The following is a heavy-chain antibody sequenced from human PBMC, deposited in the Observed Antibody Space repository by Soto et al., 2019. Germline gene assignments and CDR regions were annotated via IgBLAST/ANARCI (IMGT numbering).Heavy chain of an antibody. J-gene: IGHJ6*03. Sequence: HPGGSLRLSCAASGFTFSSYWMSWVRQAPGKGLEWVANIKQDGSEKYYVDSVKGRFTISRDNAKNSLYLQMNSLRAEDTAVYYCARVGYSSSWYGIYYMDVWGKGTTVTVSS. CDR2: IKQDGSEK. V-gene: IGHV3-7*01. CDR1: GFTFSSYW. D-gene: IGHD6-13*01. CDR3: ARVGYSSSWYGIYYMDV.